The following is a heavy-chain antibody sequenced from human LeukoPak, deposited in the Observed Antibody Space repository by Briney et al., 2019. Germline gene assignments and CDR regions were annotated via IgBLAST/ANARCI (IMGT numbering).Heavy chain of an antibody. CDR1: GFTFSSYG. CDR3: ARDMTGIAAAGIFNY. D-gene: IGHD6-13*01. V-gene: IGHV3-33*01. CDR2: IWYDGSNK. Sequence: GRSLRLSCAASGFTFSSYGMHWVRQAPGKGQERVAVIWYDGSNKYYADSVKGRFTISRDNSKNTLYLQMNSLIAEDTAVYYCARDMTGIAAAGIFNYWGQGTLVTVSS. J-gene: IGHJ4*02.